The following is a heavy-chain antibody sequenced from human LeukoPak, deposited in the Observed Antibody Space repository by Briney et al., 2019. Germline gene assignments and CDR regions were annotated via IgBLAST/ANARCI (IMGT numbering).Heavy chain of an antibody. CDR3: ARVSVQLERWGWFDP. CDR2: INPNSGGT. CDR1: GYTFTGYY. Sequence: ASVKVSCKASGYTFTGYYMHWVRQAPGQGLEWMGWINPNSGGTNYAQKFQGRVTMTRDTSISTAYMELSRLRSDDTAVYYCARVSVQLERWGWFDPWGQGTLVTVSS. J-gene: IGHJ5*02. V-gene: IGHV1-2*02. D-gene: IGHD1-1*01.